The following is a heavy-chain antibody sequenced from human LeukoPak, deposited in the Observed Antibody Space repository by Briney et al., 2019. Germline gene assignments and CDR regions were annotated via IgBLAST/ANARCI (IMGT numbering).Heavy chain of an antibody. CDR1: GGSISSYY. D-gene: IGHD3-3*01. CDR3: AKAPPKEHDFWSGYYNYMDV. V-gene: IGHV4-4*07. J-gene: IGHJ6*03. CDR2: IYTSGCT. Sequence: SETLSLTCTVSGGSISSYYWSWIRQPAGKGLEWIGRIYTSGCTNYNPSLKSRVTMSVDTSKNQFSLKLSSVTAADTAVYYCAKAPPKEHDFWSGYYNYMDVWGKGTTVTVSS.